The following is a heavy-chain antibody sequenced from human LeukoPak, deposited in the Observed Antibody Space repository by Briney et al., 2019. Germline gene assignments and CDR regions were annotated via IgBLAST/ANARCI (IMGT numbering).Heavy chain of an antibody. J-gene: IGHJ3*02. D-gene: IGHD3-16*01. CDR2: IYTSGST. V-gene: IGHV4-4*07. CDR3: ARDPDREMMGDAFDI. Sequence: SETLSLTCTVSGGSISSYYWSWIRQPAGKGLEWIGRIYTSGSTNYNPSLKSRVTMSVDTSKNQFSLKLSSVTAADTAVYYCARDPDREMMGDAFDIWGQGTMVTVSS. CDR1: GGSISSYY.